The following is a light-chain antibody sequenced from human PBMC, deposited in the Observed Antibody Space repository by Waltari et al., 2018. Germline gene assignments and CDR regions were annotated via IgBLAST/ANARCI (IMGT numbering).Light chain of an antibody. J-gene: IGLJ2*01. CDR3: SSYTSSSTFVV. V-gene: IGLV2-14*03. Sequence: SALTQPASVSGSPGQSITISCTGTSSAVGGSNYVSWYQQHPGKAPKLIIYDVSNRPSGVSNRFSGSKSGNTASLTISGLQAEDEANYYCSSYTSSSTFVVFGGGTKLTVL. CDR1: SSAVGGSNY. CDR2: DVS.